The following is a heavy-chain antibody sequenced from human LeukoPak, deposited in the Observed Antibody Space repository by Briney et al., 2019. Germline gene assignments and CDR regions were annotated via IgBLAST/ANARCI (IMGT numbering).Heavy chain of an antibody. V-gene: IGHV3-30*03. J-gene: IGHJ4*02. CDR3: ARDHAGSGRAFDY. CDR1: GFTFSTNG. D-gene: IGHD2-15*01. Sequence: GGSLRLSCAASGFTFSTNGIHWVRQAPGKGLEWVGLLSSGGINKHYADSVKGRFIISRDNSMNTLYLQMNSLGVEDTAVYYCARDHAGSGRAFDYWGQGTLVTVSS. CDR2: LSSGGINK.